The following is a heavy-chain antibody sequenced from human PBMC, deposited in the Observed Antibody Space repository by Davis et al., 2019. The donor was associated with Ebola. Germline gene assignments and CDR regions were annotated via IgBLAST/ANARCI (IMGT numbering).Heavy chain of an antibody. CDR2: IIPIFRTT. J-gene: IGHJ3*02. V-gene: IGHV1-69*13. CDR1: GGTFSSYT. Sequence: SVKVSCKASGGTFSSYTLNWVRQAPGQGLEWMGGIIPIFRTTNYAQKFQGRVTITADESTSTAYMELGSLRSDDTAIYYCARDPIQFQLLYPAFDIWGQGTMVTVSS. D-gene: IGHD2-2*02. CDR3: ARDPIQFQLLYPAFDI.